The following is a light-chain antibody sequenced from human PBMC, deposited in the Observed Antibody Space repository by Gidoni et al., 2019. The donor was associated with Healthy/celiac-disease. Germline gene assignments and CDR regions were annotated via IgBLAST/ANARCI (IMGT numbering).Light chain of an antibody. CDR2: DVS. J-gene: IGLJ2*01. Sequence: QSALTQPRSVSGSPGLSVTISCTGTSSDVGGYNYVSWYQQHPGKAPKLMIYDVSKRPSGVPDRFSGSKSGNPASLTISGLQAEDEADYYCCSYAGSYTLVVFGGGTKLTVL. V-gene: IGLV2-11*01. CDR3: CSYAGSYTLVV. CDR1: SSDVGGYNY.